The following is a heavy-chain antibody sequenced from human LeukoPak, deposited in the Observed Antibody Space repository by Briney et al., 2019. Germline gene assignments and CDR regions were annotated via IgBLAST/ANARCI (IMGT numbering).Heavy chain of an antibody. CDR1: GFTFSNAW. CDR2: IKSKTDGGTT. CDR3: ARENASSYVGPTDY. Sequence: GGSLRLSCAASGFTFSNAWMSWVRQAPGKGLEWVARIKSKTDGGTTDYAAPVKGRFTISRDDSKNTLYLQMNSLRAEDTAVYYCARENASSYVGPTDYWGQGTLVTVSS. D-gene: IGHD4-11*01. J-gene: IGHJ4*02. V-gene: IGHV3-15*01.